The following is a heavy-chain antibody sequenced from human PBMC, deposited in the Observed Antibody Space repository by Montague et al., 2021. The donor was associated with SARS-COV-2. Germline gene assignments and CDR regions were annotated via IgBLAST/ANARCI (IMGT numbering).Heavy chain of an antibody. J-gene: IGHJ5*02. CDR2: IYYIGAT. V-gene: IGHV4-39*01. Sequence: SETLSLTCTVSGGSISSSSYYWGWIGRPQGKGRGGIGKIYYIGATSYXPSLRSRVTISVNTSKNKFSLKLSSVTAADTAVYYCARQKMGSFTIFGVVMHDRWFDPWGQGTLVTVSS. CDR1: GGSISSSSYY. D-gene: IGHD3-3*01. CDR3: ARQKMGSFTIFGVVMHDRWFDP.